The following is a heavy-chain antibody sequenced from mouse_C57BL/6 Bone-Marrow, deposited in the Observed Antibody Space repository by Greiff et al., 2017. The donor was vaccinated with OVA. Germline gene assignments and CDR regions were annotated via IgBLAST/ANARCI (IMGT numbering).Heavy chain of an antibody. D-gene: IGHD2-3*01. Sequence: QVQLQQSGPELVKPGASVKISCKASGYAFSSSWMNWVKPRPGKGLEWIGRIYPGDGDTNYNGKLKGKATLTADKSSSTAYMQLSSLTSEDSAVYFCARYPYDGYYIYWYFDVWGTGTTVTVSS. J-gene: IGHJ1*03. CDR1: GYAFSSSW. CDR2: IYPGDGDT. V-gene: IGHV1-82*01. CDR3: ARYPYDGYYIYWYFDV.